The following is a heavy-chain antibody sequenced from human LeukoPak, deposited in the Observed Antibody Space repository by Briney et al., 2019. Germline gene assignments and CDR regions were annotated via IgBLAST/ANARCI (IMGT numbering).Heavy chain of an antibody. D-gene: IGHD4-11*01. Sequence: SETLSLTCTVSGGSISSYYWSWIRQPPGKGLEWIGYIYHSGSTYYNPSLKSRVTISVDRSKNQFSLKLSSVTAADTAVYYCAKGGDYSNLDYWGQGTLVTVSS. CDR1: GGSISSYY. CDR2: IYHSGST. J-gene: IGHJ4*02. CDR3: AKGGDYSNLDY. V-gene: IGHV4-59*12.